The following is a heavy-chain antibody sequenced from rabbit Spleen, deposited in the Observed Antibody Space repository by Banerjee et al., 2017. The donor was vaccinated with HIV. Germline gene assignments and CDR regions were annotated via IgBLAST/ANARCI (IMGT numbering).Heavy chain of an antibody. CDR2: IEVGDSSFT. J-gene: IGHJ6*01. Sequence: QEQLVESGGGLVKPEGTLTLTCTVSGFSFSSNDYMCWVRQAPGKGLEWIACIEVGDSSFTYFATWARGRFTISKTSSTTVTLQVTRLTAADTATYFCARDTSSSFSSYGMDLWGPGTLVTVS. CDR3: ARDTSSSFSSYGMDL. CDR1: GFSFSSNDY. V-gene: IGHV1S45*01. D-gene: IGHD1-1*01.